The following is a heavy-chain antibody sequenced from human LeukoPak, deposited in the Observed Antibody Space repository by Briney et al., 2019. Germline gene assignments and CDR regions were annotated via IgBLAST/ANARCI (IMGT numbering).Heavy chain of an antibody. CDR2: INGDGSST. CDR3: ARRGLVPAFDI. Sequence: GGSLRLSCEASGFTFSSYWMHWVRQVPGKGLVWVSRINGDGSSTTYADAVKGRFTISRDNAKNTLYLQMSSLRAEDTAVYSCARRGLVPAFDIWGQGTMVTVAS. J-gene: IGHJ3*02. CDR1: GFTFSSYW. D-gene: IGHD2-2*01. V-gene: IGHV3-74*01.